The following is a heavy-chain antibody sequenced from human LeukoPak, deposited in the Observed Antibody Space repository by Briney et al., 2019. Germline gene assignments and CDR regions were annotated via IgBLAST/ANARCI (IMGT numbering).Heavy chain of an antibody. CDR1: GFTFSSYG. Sequence: GGSLRLSCAASGFTFSSYGMHWVRQAPGKGLEWVAVIWYGGSNKYYADSVKGRFTISRDNSKNTLYLQMNSLRAEDTAVYYCARAPYCSSTSCYHYWGQGTLITVSS. CDR3: ARAPYCSSTSCYHY. V-gene: IGHV3-33*08. CDR2: IWYGGSNK. J-gene: IGHJ4*02. D-gene: IGHD2-2*01.